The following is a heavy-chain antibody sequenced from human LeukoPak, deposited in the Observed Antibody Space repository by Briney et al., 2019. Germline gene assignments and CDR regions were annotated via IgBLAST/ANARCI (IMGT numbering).Heavy chain of an antibody. CDR1: GGSISSYY. CDR3: ARDRVEYCSSTSCYGGLWFDP. Sequence: SETLSLTCTVSGGSISSYYWSWIRQPPGKGLEWIGYIYYSGSTNYNPSLKSRVTISVDTSKNQFSLKLSSVTAADTAVYYCARDRVEYCSSTSCYGGLWFDPWGQGTLVTVSS. V-gene: IGHV4-59*01. J-gene: IGHJ5*02. D-gene: IGHD2-2*01. CDR2: IYYSGST.